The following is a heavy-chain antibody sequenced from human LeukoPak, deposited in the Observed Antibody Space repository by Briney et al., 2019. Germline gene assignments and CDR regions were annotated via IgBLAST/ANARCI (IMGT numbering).Heavy chain of an antibody. J-gene: IGHJ6*02. V-gene: IGHV3-7*04. CDR3: ARYRMSRGCSYGYYYYGMDV. CDR1: GFTFSSYW. Sequence: GGSLRLSCAASGFTFSSYWMSWVRQAQGKGPENVDNIKQDGSEKYYVDSVKGRFIVSRDNAKNSLYLQMNSLRAEDTAVYYCARYRMSRGCSYGYYYYGMDVWGQGTTVTVSS. D-gene: IGHD5-18*01. CDR2: IKQDGSEK.